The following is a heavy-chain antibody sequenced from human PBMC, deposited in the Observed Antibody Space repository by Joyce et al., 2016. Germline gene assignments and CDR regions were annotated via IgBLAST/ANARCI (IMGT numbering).Heavy chain of an antibody. CDR2: IIPVFVTP. J-gene: IGHJ3*01. Sequence: QVHLVQSGAEVKMPGSSVKVSCTASGGSFGAKTFNWVRQTPGQGLEWMGGIIPVFVTPHYAQKFQGTVSITADTGTSTVFMEVRSLTSDDTAMYYCASGVAGYCSSSTCPRPLDVWGQGTMVIVS. CDR3: ASGVAGYCSSSTCPRPLDV. D-gene: IGHD2-2*01. V-gene: IGHV1-69*14. CDR1: GGSFGAKT.